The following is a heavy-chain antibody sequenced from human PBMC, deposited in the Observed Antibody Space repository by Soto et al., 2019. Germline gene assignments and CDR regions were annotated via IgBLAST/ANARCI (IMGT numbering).Heavy chain of an antibody. Sequence: SSDTLSRTSTGSVGSITRYYWSWIRQPPGKGLEWIGYIYYSGSTNYNPSLKSRVTISVDTSKNQFSLKLSSVTAADTAVYYCARVAPYLLASFDDWGQVTLFTVPS. J-gene: IGHJ4*02. V-gene: IGHV4-59*07. CDR1: VGSITRYY. D-gene: IGHD1-26*01. CDR2: IYYSGST. CDR3: ARVAPYLLASFDD.